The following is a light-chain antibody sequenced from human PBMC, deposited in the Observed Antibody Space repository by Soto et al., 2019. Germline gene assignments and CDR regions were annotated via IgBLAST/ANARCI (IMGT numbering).Light chain of an antibody. J-gene: IGLJ2*01. CDR2: GNS. Sequence: QSVLTQPPSVSGAPGHRVTGSCTGSSSNIGAGYDVHWYQQLPGTAPKLLIYGNSNRPSGVPDRFSGSKSGTSASLAITGLQAEDEADYYCQSYDSSLSGHVVFGGGTQLTVL. CDR1: SSNIGAGYD. CDR3: QSYDSSLSGHVV. V-gene: IGLV1-40*01.